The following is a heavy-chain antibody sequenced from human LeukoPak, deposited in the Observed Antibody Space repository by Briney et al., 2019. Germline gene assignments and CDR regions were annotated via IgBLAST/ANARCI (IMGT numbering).Heavy chain of an antibody. CDR1: GFTFSRNA. CDR3: ARPLDSSNNYFDY. J-gene: IGHJ4*02. D-gene: IGHD6-13*01. CDR2: ISSSSNYM. V-gene: IGHV3-21*01. Sequence: SXRLSCADSGFTFSRNAMNWVRQAPGKGLEWVSFISSSSNYMSYADSVKGRFTISRDNAKNSLYLQMNSLRAEDTAVYYCARPLDSSNNYFDYWGQGTLVTVSA.